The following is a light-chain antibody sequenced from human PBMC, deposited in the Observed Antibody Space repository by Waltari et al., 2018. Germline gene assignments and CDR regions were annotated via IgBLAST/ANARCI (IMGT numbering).Light chain of an antibody. V-gene: IGLV2-23*01. J-gene: IGLJ1*01. Sequence: QSALTQPSSVSGSPGQSITISCTGTSSDVGSYNLVSWYQHQPGKVPKLMMYEGTKRPSGVSNRFSGSKSGNTASLTIDGIQAEDEGDYYCCSYAGSSTFVVFGAGTKVTVL. CDR1: SSDVGSYNL. CDR2: EGT. CDR3: CSYAGSSTFVV.